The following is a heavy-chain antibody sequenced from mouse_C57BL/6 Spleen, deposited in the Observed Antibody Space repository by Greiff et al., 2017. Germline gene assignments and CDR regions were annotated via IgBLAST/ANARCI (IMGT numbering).Heavy chain of an antibody. J-gene: IGHJ4*01. Sequence: EVKVVESGGGLVKPGGSLKLSCAASGFTFSDYGMHWVRQAPEKGLEWVAYISSGSSTIYYADKVKGRFTISSDNAKTTLFLQMTSLRSEDTAMYYCARNTNWYYAMDYWGQGTSVTVSS. D-gene: IGHD4-1*02. V-gene: IGHV5-17*01. CDR2: ISSGSSTI. CDR3: ARNTNWYYAMDY. CDR1: GFTFSDYG.